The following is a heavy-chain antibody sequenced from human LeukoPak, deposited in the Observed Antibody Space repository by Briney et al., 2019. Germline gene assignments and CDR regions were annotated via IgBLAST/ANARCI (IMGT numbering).Heavy chain of an antibody. J-gene: IGHJ4*02. CDR3: ARGEWLERWEYYFDY. CDR1: GGTFSSYA. CDR2: IIPIFGTA. V-gene: IGHV1-69*06. D-gene: IGHD1-26*01. Sequence: SVKVSCKASGGTFSSYAISWVRQAPGQGLEWMGGIIPIFGTASYAQKFQGRVTITADKSTSTAYMELSSLRSEDTAVYYCARGEWLERWEYYFDYWGQGTLVTVSS.